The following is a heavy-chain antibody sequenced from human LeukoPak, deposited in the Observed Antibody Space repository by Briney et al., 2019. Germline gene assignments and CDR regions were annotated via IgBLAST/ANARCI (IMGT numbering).Heavy chain of an antibody. Sequence: GGSLRLSCAASGFTFSSYAMSWARQAPGKGLEWVSAISGYGGDGGNTYYADSVKGRFTISRDNSKNTLYLQMNSLRAEDTAVYYCAKERGYSYGSTFDYWGQGTLVTVSS. CDR3: AKERGYSYGSTFDY. CDR2: ISGYGGDGGNT. V-gene: IGHV3-23*01. J-gene: IGHJ4*02. CDR1: GFTFSSYA. D-gene: IGHD5-18*01.